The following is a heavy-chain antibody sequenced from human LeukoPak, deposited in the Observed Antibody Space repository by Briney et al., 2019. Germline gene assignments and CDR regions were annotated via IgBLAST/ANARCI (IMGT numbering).Heavy chain of an antibody. CDR1: GFTFSSYG. Sequence: GGSLRLSCAASGFTFSSYGMHWVRQAPGKGLEWVALIWYDGSSRHYADSVRGRFTISRDNSKNTLYLQMNSLRAEDTAVYYCARDFELSHWGQGTLVTVSS. CDR2: IWYDGSSR. CDR3: ARDFELSH. J-gene: IGHJ4*02. D-gene: IGHD3-16*02. V-gene: IGHV3-33*01.